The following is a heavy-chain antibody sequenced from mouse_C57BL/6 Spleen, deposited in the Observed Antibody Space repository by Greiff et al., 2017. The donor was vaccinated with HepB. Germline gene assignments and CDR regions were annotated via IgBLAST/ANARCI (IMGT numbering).Heavy chain of an antibody. CDR2: IYPSDSET. CDR3: ARSGDWYFDV. Sequence: QVQLQQPGAELVRPGSSVKLSCKASGYTFTSYWMDWVKQRPGQGLEWIGNIYPSDSETYYNQKFKDKATLTVDKSSSTAYMQLSSLTSEDSAVYYCARSGDWYFDVWGTGTTVTVSS. V-gene: IGHV1-61*01. CDR1: GYTFTSYW. D-gene: IGHD2-13*01. J-gene: IGHJ1*03.